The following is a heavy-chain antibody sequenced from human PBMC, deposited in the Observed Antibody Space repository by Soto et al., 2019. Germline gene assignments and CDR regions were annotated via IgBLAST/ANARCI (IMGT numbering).Heavy chain of an antibody. Sequence: QVQLVQSGAEVKKPGASVKVSCKASGYTFTSYGISWVRQAPGQGLEWMGWINAYNGNTNYAQKLQGRVNNTTDPTPNTAHMEPRKLRSGDTGVYYCARVLPPFDPWGQGTLVTVSS. CDR3: ARVLPPFDP. J-gene: IGHJ5*02. CDR2: INAYNGNT. CDR1: GYTFTSYG. V-gene: IGHV1-18*01.